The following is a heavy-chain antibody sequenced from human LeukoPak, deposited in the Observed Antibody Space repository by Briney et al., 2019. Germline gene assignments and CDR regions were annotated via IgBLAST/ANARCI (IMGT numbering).Heavy chain of an antibody. CDR3: ARDSRGYGDYVGALYYFDY. CDR2: IWYDGSNK. Sequence: GRSLRLSCAASGFTFSSYAMRWVRQAPGKGLEWVAVIWYDGSNKYYADSVKGRFTISRDNSKKTLYLQMNSLRAEDTAVYYCARDSRGYGDYVGALYYFDYWGQGTLVTVSS. J-gene: IGHJ4*02. CDR1: GFTFSSYA. D-gene: IGHD4-17*01. V-gene: IGHV3-33*01.